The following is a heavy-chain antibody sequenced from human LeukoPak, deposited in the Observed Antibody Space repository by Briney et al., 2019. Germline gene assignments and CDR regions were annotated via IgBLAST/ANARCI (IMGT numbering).Heavy chain of an antibody. CDR1: GFTFDDYG. D-gene: IGHD3-22*01. CDR3: ARDYYDSSGYYYYYYYYMDV. CDR2: INWNGGST. Sequence: GGSLRLSCAASGFTFDDYGMSWVRQAPGKGLEWVSGINWNGGSTGYADSVKGRFTISRDNAKNSLYLQMNSLRAEDTAVYYCARDYYDSSGYYYYYYYYMDVWGKGTTVTVSS. J-gene: IGHJ6*03. V-gene: IGHV3-20*04.